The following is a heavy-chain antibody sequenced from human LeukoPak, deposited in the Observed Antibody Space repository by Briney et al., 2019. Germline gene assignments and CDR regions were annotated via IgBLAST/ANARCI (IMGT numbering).Heavy chain of an antibody. D-gene: IGHD6-19*01. CDR1: GSPFTGYY. V-gene: IGHV1-2*06. J-gene: IGHJ4*02. CDR2: INPNSGGT. CDR3: ARELIAVAGCFDY. Sequence: PGASVKVSCKASGSPFTGYYMHWVRQAPGQGLEWMGRINPNSGGTNYAQKFQGRVTMTRDTSISTAYMELSRLRSDDTAVYYCARELIAVAGCFDYWGQGTLVTVSS.